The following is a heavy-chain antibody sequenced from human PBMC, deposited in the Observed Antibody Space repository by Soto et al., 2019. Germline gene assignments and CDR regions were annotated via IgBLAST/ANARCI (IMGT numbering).Heavy chain of an antibody. CDR3: ARTGPPGEH. CDR1: GYTFSSYA. D-gene: IGHD3-10*01. CDR2: IITYNGNT. J-gene: IGHJ4*02. V-gene: IGHV1-18*01. Sequence: QVQLVQSGAEVKKPGASVKVSCKASGYTFSSYAISWVRQAPGQGLEWMGWIITYNGNTNYAQELQGRVTMTTATSTTTAYTDLRSPRSDDTAVYYCARTGPPGEHWGQGTLVTVSS.